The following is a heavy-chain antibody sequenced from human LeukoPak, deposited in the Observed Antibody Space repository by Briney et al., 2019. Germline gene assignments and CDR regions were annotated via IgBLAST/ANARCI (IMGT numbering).Heavy chain of an antibody. D-gene: IGHD3-22*01. CDR2: ISGSGGST. J-gene: IGHJ4*02. Sequence: SGGSLRLSCAASGFTFSSYAMSWVRQAPGKGLEWVSAISGSGGSTYYADSVKGRFTISRDNSKNTLYLQMNSLRAGDTAVYYCAKDRKYYYDSYFDYWGQGTLVTVSS. CDR3: AKDRKYYYDSYFDY. CDR1: GFTFSSYA. V-gene: IGHV3-23*01.